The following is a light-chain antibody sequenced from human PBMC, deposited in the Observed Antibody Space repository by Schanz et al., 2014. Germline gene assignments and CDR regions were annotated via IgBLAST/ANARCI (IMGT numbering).Light chain of an antibody. CDR2: DVT. CDR3: SSYTTINTVV. Sequence: QSALTQPASVSGSPGQSITISCTGTSSDVGGYNLVSWYQQHPGKAPKLMIYDVTNRPSGVSNRFSGSKSGNTASLTISGLQAEDEADYYCSSYTTINTVVFGGGTKLTVL. J-gene: IGLJ2*01. CDR1: SSDVGGYNL. V-gene: IGLV2-14*02.